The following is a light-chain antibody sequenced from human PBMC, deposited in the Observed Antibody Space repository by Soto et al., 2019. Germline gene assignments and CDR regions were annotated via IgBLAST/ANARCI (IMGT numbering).Light chain of an antibody. CDR2: GNS. CDR1: SSNIGAGYD. CDR3: RSFASSLSRAV. J-gene: IGLJ7*01. Sequence: QSVLTQPPSVSGAPGQRVTISCTGSSSNIGAGYDVPWYQQLPGTAPKLLIYGNSNRPSGVPDRFSGSKSGTSASLAITGLQAEDEADYYCRSFASSLSRAVFGGGTQLTVL. V-gene: IGLV1-40*01.